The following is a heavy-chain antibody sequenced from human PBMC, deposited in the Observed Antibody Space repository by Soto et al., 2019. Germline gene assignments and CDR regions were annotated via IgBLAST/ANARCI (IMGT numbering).Heavy chain of an antibody. CDR3: ARAPTTVMNYKHFDP. Sequence: GESLKISCKASGYSFTTYWIGWVRQMPGKGLEWMGIIYPGDSDTRYSPSFRGQVTISADKSTRTAYLQWRSLKASDTAIYFCARAPTTVMNYKHFDPWGRGTLVTVSS. J-gene: IGHJ2*01. CDR1: GYSFTTYW. V-gene: IGHV5-51*01. CDR2: IYPGDSDT. D-gene: IGHD4-17*01.